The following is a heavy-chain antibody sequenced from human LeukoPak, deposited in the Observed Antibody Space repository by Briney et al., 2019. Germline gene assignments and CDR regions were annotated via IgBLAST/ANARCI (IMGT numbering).Heavy chain of an antibody. CDR1: GYTFTGSY. CDR3: ARDQGYRYGYGDFDY. D-gene: IGHD5-18*01. CDR2: ISPKSGGT. J-gene: IGHJ4*02. V-gene: IGHV1-2*02. Sequence: ASVKVSCKASGYTFTGSYIHWVRQAPGQGLEGMGWISPKSGGTNYAQKFQGRVTMTRDTSISTAYMELSRLRSDDTAVYYCARDQGYRYGYGDFDYWGQGTLVTVSS.